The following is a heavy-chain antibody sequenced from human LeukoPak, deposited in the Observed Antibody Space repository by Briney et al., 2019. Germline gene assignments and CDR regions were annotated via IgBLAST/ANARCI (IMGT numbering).Heavy chain of an antibody. J-gene: IGHJ4*02. CDR3: ARDLNTATSDY. CDR2: ISYDGSNK. D-gene: IGHD5-18*01. CDR1: GFTFSSYA. Sequence: PGGSLRLSCAASGFTFSSYAMHWVRQAPGKGLEWVAVISYDGSNKYYADSVKGRFTISRDNSKNTLYLQMNSLRAEDTAVYYCARDLNTATSDYWGQGTLVTVSS. V-gene: IGHV3-30*14.